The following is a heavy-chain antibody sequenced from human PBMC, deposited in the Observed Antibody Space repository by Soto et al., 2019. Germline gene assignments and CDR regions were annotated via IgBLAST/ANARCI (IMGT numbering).Heavy chain of an antibody. CDR3: ARARGFNAFDI. CDR1: GFTFSSYS. V-gene: IGHV3-21*01. Sequence: GGSLRLSCAASGFTFSSYSMNWVRQAPGKGLEWVSSISSSSSYIYYADSVKGRFTISRDNAKNSLYLQMNSLRAEDTAVYYCARARGFNAFDIWGQRTTVTVSS. J-gene: IGHJ3*02. CDR2: ISSSSSYI.